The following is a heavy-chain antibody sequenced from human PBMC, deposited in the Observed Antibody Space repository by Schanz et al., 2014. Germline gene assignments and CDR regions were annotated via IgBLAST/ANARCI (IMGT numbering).Heavy chain of an antibody. D-gene: IGHD1-26*01. V-gene: IGHV3-9*01. CDR2: ISWNSGSI. CDR3: AKGYFYRGF. CDR1: GFTFDDYA. Sequence: EVQLVESGGGLVQPGRSLRLSCAASGFTFDDYAMHWVRQAPGKGLEWVSGISWNSGSIGYADSVKGRFTISRDDAKNSLYLQMNSLRAEDTALYYCAKGYFYRGFWGQGTLVTVSS. J-gene: IGHJ4*02.